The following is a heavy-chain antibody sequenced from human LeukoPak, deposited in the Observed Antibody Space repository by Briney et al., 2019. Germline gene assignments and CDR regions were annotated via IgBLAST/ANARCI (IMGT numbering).Heavy chain of an antibody. CDR3: ARSYYSDSSGYYYLVY. J-gene: IGHJ4*02. D-gene: IGHD3-22*01. Sequence: SETLSLTCTVSGGSISSYYWNWIRQPPGKGLEWIGYIYYSGSTNYNPSLKSRVTISVDTSKNQFSLNLSSVTAADAAVYYCARSYYSDSSGYYYLVYWGQGTLVTVSS. CDR1: GGSISSYY. CDR2: IYYSGST. V-gene: IGHV4-59*01.